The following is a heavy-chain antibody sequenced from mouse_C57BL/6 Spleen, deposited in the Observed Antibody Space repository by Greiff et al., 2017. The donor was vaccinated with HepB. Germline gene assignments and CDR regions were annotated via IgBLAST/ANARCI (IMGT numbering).Heavy chain of an antibody. CDR2: IYPGSGNT. V-gene: IGHV1-76*01. CDR3: AIYYDYDGGYFDY. D-gene: IGHD2-4*01. Sequence: QVQLQQSGAELVRPGASVKLSCKASGYTFTDYYINWVKQRPGQGLEWIARIYPGSGNTYYNEKFKGKATLTAETSSSTAYMQLSSLTSEDSAVYFCAIYYDYDGGYFDYWGQGTTLTVSS. CDR1: GYTFTDYY. J-gene: IGHJ2*01.